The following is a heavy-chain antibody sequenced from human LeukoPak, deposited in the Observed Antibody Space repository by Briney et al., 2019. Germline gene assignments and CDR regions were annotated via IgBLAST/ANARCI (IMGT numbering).Heavy chain of an antibody. J-gene: IGHJ4*02. CDR1: GYKFTDYY. CDR2: INPSGGST. D-gene: IGHD6-6*01. CDR3: ARDGSSSSGYFDY. V-gene: IGHV1-46*01. Sequence: ASVKVSCKTSGYKFTDYYIHWVRQAPGQGLEWMGIINPSGGSTSYAQKFQGRVTMTRDTSTSTVYMELSSLRSEDTAVYYCARDGSSSSGYFDYWGQGTLVTVSS.